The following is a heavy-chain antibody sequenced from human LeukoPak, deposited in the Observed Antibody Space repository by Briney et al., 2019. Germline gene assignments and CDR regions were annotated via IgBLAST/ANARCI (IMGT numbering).Heavy chain of an antibody. CDR2: IYYSGST. J-gene: IGHJ1*01. V-gene: IGHV4-59*01. D-gene: IGHD1-1*01. Sequence: SETLSLTCTVSGGSISSYYWSWIRQPPGKGLEWIGYIYYSGSTNYNPSLKSRVTISVDASKNQFSLKLSSVTAADTAVYYCARGGWYKGYFQHWGQGTLVTVSS. CDR1: GGSISSYY. CDR3: ARGGWYKGYFQH.